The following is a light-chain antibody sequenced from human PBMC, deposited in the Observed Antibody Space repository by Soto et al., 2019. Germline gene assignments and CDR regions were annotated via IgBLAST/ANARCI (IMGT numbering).Light chain of an antibody. J-gene: IGKJ1*01. CDR2: KAS. CDR3: QQYNSWWT. CDR1: QSISSW. Sequence: DIQITQSPSNLSASVGDRVTITCRASQSISSWLAWYRQKPGKAPKLLIYKASSLESGVPSRFSGSGSGTEFTLTISSLQPDDFATYYCQQYNSWWTFGQGTKVDIK. V-gene: IGKV1-5*03.